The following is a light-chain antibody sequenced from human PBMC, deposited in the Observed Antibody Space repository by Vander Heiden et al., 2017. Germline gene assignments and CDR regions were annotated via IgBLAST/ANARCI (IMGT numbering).Light chain of an antibody. CDR1: QSVLYISNNKNY. CDR2: WAS. Sequence: DIVMTQSPDSLAVSLGERATINCKSSQSVLYISNNKNYLAWDPQKPGQPPKLLIYWASTRESGVPDGFSGSGSGTDFTLTISSLQAEDVAVYYCQQDDSTPYTFGQGTKMEIK. J-gene: IGKJ2*01. V-gene: IGKV4-1*01. CDR3: QQDDSTPYT.